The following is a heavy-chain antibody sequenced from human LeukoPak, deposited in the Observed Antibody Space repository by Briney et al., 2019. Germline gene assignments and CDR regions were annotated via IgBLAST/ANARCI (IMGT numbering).Heavy chain of an antibody. CDR3: AKDSSGWYVPAYSHYFDY. CDR1: GFTFSSFH. D-gene: IGHD6-19*01. J-gene: IGHJ4*02. Sequence: GGTLRLSCAASGFTFSSFHMSWVRQAPGKGLEWVSYLSRTSNTIYYADSVKGRFTISRDSAKNSLWLQMNSLRAEDTAVYYCAKDSSGWYVPAYSHYFDYWGQGTLVTVSS. V-gene: IGHV3-48*01. CDR2: LSRTSNTI.